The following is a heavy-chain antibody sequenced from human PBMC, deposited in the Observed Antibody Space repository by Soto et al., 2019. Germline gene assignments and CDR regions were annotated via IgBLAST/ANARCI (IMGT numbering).Heavy chain of an antibody. Sequence: GGSLRLSCAASGFRFDDYNIHWVRQAPGKGLEWVSLITWNGGNTYYADSVKGRFTISRDGTTKSVSLQMTSLKTEDTGLYYCARETLSFGSALDVWGQGTTVTVSS. CDR2: ITWNGGNT. D-gene: IGHD3-3*01. CDR3: ARETLSFGSALDV. CDR1: GFRFDDYN. J-gene: IGHJ6*02. V-gene: IGHV3-43*01.